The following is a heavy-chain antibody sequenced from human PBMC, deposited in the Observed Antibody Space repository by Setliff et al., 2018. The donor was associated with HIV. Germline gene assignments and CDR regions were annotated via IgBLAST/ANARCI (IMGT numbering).Heavy chain of an antibody. J-gene: IGHJ6*02. D-gene: IGHD3-10*01. V-gene: IGHV1-69*10. CDR3: GAGQHSYSYLGYYYSGVDV. Sequence: SVKVSCKTSGGSFRTSVISWVRQAPGQGLEWVGGILPFLGMGDFAQKFQGRVTITADEFTSIAYMELSSLRSDDTAIYYCGAGQHSYSYLGYYYSGVDVWGQGTTVTVSS. CDR1: GGSFRTSV. CDR2: ILPFLGMG.